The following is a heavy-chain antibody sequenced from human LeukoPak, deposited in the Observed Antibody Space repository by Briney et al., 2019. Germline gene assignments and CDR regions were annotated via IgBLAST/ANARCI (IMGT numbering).Heavy chain of an antibody. V-gene: IGHV3-11*01. D-gene: IGHD1-26*01. Sequence: GGSLRLSCAASGFTFSDYYMSWIRQAPRKGLEWVSYISSSGSTIYYTDSVKGRFTISRDNARNSLYLQMNSLRAEDTAVYYCARGTYSGTYYAWYYFDYWGQGTLVTVSS. CDR1: GFTFSDYY. CDR3: ARGTYSGTYYAWYYFDY. CDR2: ISSSGSTI. J-gene: IGHJ4*02.